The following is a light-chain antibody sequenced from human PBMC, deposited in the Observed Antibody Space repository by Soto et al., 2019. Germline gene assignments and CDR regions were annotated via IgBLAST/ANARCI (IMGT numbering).Light chain of an antibody. V-gene: IGKV1-39*01. J-gene: IGKJ1*01. CDR1: QSISSY. CDR3: QQSYTTPRT. Sequence: DIQMTQSPPSLSASVGDGVTITCRASQSISSYLNWYQQKPGKAPKLLIYAASSLQSGVPSRFSGSGSGTDFTLTISSLQPEDFATYYCQQSYTTPRTFGQGTRVEIK. CDR2: AAS.